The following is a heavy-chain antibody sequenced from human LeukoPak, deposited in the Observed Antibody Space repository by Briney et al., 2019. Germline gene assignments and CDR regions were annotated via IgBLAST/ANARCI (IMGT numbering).Heavy chain of an antibody. V-gene: IGHV4-34*01. D-gene: IGHD5-24*01. CDR2: INHSGST. Sequence: PSETLSLTCAVYGGSFSGYYWGGIRQPPGKGVDWMGEINHSGSTNYSPSLKSRVTISVDTSKNQFSLKLSSVTAADTAVYYCARGPSRWLQLDAFDIWGQGTMVTVSS. CDR3: ARGPSRWLQLDAFDI. CDR1: GGSFSGYY. J-gene: IGHJ3*02.